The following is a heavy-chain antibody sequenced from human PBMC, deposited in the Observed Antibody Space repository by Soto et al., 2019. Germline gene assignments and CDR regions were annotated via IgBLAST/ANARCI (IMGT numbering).Heavy chain of an antibody. CDR1: GFTVSSNY. Sequence: GGSLRLSCAASGFTVSSNYMSWVRQAPGKGLEWVSVIYSGGSTYYADSVKGRFTISRDNSKNTLYLQMNSLRAEDTAVYYCARDRQRYYYGSGWGQGTLVTVSS. CDR2: IYSGGST. CDR3: ARDRQRYYYGSG. D-gene: IGHD3-10*01. V-gene: IGHV3-66*01. J-gene: IGHJ4*02.